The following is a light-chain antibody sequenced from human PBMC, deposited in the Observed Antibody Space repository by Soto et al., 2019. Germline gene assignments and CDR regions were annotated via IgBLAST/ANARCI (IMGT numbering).Light chain of an antibody. Sequence: HITRSPSSLSSSVGDSAITACLTSQNVRTYLNWYQHRRGKSPKLLISETSTLESGVPSKFSGTGYGTDVTPTISSRQPEDFATYYCQQTFSIPRTFGPGTKVD. CDR2: ETS. CDR3: QQTFSIPRT. CDR1: QNVRTY. J-gene: IGKJ3*01. V-gene: IGKV1-39*01.